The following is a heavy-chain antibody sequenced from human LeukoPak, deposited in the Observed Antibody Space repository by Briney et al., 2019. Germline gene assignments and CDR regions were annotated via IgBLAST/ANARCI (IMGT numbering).Heavy chain of an antibody. V-gene: IGHV3-21*01. CDR1: GFTFSSYG. D-gene: IGHD6-19*01. CDR3: ARVRAVAGHFDY. J-gene: IGHJ4*02. Sequence: GGSLRLSCAASGFTFSSYGMSWVRQAPGKGLEWVSSISSSSSYIYYADSVKGRFTISRDNAKNSLYLQMNSLRAEDTAVYYCARVRAVAGHFDYWGQGTLVTVSS. CDR2: ISSSSSYI.